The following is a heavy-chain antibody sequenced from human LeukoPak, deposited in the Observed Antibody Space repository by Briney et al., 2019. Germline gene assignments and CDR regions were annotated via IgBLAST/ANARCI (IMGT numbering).Heavy chain of an antibody. CDR1: GFTFSSYE. J-gene: IGHJ4*02. Sequence: QPGGSLRLSCAASGFTFSSYEMNWVRQAPGKGLEWVSYISSSGSTIYYADSVKGRFTISRDNSKNTLYLQMNSLRAEDTAVYYCAKDRAYYSDSSGYYLVRAYDYWGQGTLVTVSS. CDR3: AKDRAYYSDSSGYYLVRAYDY. CDR2: ISSSGSTI. D-gene: IGHD3-22*01. V-gene: IGHV3-48*03.